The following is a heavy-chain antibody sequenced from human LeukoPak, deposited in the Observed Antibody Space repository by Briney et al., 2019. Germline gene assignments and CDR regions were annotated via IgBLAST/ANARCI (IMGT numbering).Heavy chain of an antibody. CDR2: INHSGST. D-gene: IGHD3-10*01. Sequence: PSETLSLTCAVYGGSFSGYYWSWIRQPPGKGLEWIGEINHSGSTNYNPSLKSRVTISVDTSKNQFSLKLSSVTAADTAVYYCARHGVRGNYYYYYYMDVWGKGTTVTISS. CDR3: ARHGVRGNYYYYYYMDV. CDR1: GGSFSGYY. J-gene: IGHJ6*03. V-gene: IGHV4-34*01.